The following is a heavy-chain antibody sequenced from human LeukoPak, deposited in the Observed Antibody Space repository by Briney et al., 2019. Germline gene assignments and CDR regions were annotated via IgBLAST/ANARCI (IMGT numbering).Heavy chain of an antibody. CDR3: AREEYYYDSSGYRD. V-gene: IGHV4-34*01. D-gene: IGHD3-22*01. J-gene: IGHJ4*02. CDR1: GGSFSGYY. CDR2: INHSGST. Sequence: SETLSLTCAVYGGSFSGYYWSWIRQPPGKGLEWIGEINHSGSTNYNPSLKSRVTISVDTSKNQFSLKLSSVTAADTAVYYCAREEYYYDSSGYRDWGQGTLVTVSS.